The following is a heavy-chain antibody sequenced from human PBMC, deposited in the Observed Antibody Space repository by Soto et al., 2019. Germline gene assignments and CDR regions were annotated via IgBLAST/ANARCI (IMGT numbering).Heavy chain of an antibody. J-gene: IGHJ3*02. V-gene: IGHV3-23*01. CDR2: ISGSGGST. D-gene: IGHD1-1*01. Sequence: PGGSLRLSCAASGFTFSRYAMSWVRQAPGKGLEWVSAISGSGGSTYYADSVKGRFTISRDNSKNTLYLQMNSLRAEDTAVYYCAKPGNRGPDAFDIWGQGTMVTVSS. CDR3: AKPGNRGPDAFDI. CDR1: GFTFSRYA.